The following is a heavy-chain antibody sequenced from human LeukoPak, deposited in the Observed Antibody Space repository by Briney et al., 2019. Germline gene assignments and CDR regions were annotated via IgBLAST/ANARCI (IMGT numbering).Heavy chain of an antibody. D-gene: IGHD3-10*02. V-gene: IGHV3-20*04. Sequence: GGSLRLSCEVSGFTFDDHAINWVRQAPGKGLEWVANINWNGGSTGYGDSVKGRFTISRDNTKNSVFLQMHSLRGDDTALYYCARAMLLEDAFDIWGQGTMVIVSS. J-gene: IGHJ3*02. CDR1: GFTFDDHA. CDR2: INWNGGST. CDR3: ARAMLLEDAFDI.